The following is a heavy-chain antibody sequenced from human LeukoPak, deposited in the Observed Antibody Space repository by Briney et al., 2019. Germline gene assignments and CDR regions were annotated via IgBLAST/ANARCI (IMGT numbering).Heavy chain of an antibody. V-gene: IGHV3-23*01. CDR1: GFTFNTYA. CDR3: AKRGLGDREAFDI. D-gene: IGHD2-21*02. J-gene: IGHJ3*02. Sequence: GGSLRLSCAASGFTFNTYAMSWVRQAPGKGLEWVSSNSGSGGSTYYADSVEGRFTISRDNSKNTLYLQMNSLRAEDTAVYYCAKRGLGDREAFDIXGXGTMVTVSS. CDR2: NSGSGGST.